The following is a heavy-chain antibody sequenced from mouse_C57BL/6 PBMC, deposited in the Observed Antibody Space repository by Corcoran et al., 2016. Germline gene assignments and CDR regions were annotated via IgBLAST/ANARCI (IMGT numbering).Heavy chain of an antibody. J-gene: IGHJ3*01. CDR3: ARSGGTSWFAY. V-gene: IGHV9-3*01. D-gene: IGHD2-14*01. Sequence: QIQLVQSGPELKKPGETVKISCKASGYTFTTYGMSWAKQAPGKGLKWMGWINTYSGVPTYADDFKGRFAFSLETSASTAYLQINNLKNEDTATYFCARSGGTSWFAYWCQGTLVTVSA. CDR1: GYTFTTYG. CDR2: INTYSGVP.